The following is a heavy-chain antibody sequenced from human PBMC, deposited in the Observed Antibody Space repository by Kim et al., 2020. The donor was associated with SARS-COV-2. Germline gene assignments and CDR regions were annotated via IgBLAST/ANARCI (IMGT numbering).Heavy chain of an antibody. V-gene: IGHV3-74*03. Sequence: GGSLRLSCAASGFTFSNYWMHWVRQTPGEGLVWVSRINGDGITTYADSVKGRFTISRDNAKSMLYLQMNSLRAEDTGVYYCARDPDFRGYGYADYWGQGTLVTVSS. D-gene: IGHD5-12*01. CDR2: INGDGIT. J-gene: IGHJ4*02. CDR3: ARDPDFRGYGYADY. CDR1: GFTFSNYW.